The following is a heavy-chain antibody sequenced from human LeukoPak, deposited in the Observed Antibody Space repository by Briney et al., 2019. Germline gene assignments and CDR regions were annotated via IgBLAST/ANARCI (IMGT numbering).Heavy chain of an antibody. Sequence: GGSLRLSCAASGFTFSSYEMNWVRQAPGKGLEWVSYISSSGSTIYYADSVKGRFTISRDNAKNSLYLQMNSLRADDTAIYYCTRDLGWLHYADWGQGTLVTVSS. CDR3: TRDLGWLHYAD. CDR2: ISSSGSTI. D-gene: IGHD5-12*01. CDR1: GFTFSSYE. V-gene: IGHV3-48*03. J-gene: IGHJ4*02.